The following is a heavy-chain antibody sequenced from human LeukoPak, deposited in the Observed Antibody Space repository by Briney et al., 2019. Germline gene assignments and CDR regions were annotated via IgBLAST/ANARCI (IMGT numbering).Heavy chain of an antibody. Sequence: GASVKVSCKASGYTFTSYDINWVRQATGQGLEWIGWMNPNSGNTGYAQKFQGRVTMTRNTSISTAYMELSSLRSEDTAVYYCARGSPYYYDSSGYTPSDYWGQGTLVTVSS. J-gene: IGHJ4*02. CDR1: GYTFTSYD. CDR3: ARGSPYYYDSSGYTPSDY. D-gene: IGHD3-22*01. CDR2: MNPNSGNT. V-gene: IGHV1-8*01.